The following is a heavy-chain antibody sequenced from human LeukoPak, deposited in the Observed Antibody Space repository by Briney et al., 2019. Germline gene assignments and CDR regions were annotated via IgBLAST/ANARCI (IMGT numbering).Heavy chain of an antibody. Sequence: GGSLRLSCAASGFTFSSYAMSWVRQAPGKGLEWVANIKQDGSEKYYVDSVKGRFTISRDNAKNSLYLQMNSLRAEDTAVYYCARDYYGMDVWGQGTTVTVSS. CDR1: GFTFSSYA. V-gene: IGHV3-7*01. CDR2: IKQDGSEK. J-gene: IGHJ6*02. CDR3: ARDYYGMDV.